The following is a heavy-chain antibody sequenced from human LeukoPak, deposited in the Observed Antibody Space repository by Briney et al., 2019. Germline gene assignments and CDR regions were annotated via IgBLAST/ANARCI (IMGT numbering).Heavy chain of an antibody. J-gene: IGHJ4*02. V-gene: IGHV5-51*01. D-gene: IGHD3-10*01. CDR2: IYPGDSDT. Sequence: GESLKISCKGSGSSFTSYWIGWVRQMPGKGLEWMGIIYPGDSDTRYSPSFQGQVTISADKSISIAYLQWSSLKASGTAMYYCARLCLGSGRDFDYWGQGTLVTVSS. CDR3: ARLCLGSGRDFDY. CDR1: GSSFTSYW.